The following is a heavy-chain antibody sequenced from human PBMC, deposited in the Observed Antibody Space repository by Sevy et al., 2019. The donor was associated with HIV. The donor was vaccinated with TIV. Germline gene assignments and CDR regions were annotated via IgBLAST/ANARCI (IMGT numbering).Heavy chain of an antibody. J-gene: IGHJ6*02. CDR3: AKARDFWRGYDLNYYYGMDV. CDR2: ISYDGSNK. Sequence: GGSLRLSCAASGFTFSSYGMHWVRQAPGKGLEWVAVISYDGSNKYYADSVKGRFTISRDNSKNTLYLQMNSLRAEDTTVYYCAKARDFWRGYDLNYYYGMDVWGQGTTVTVSS. CDR1: GFTFSSYG. D-gene: IGHD3-3*01. V-gene: IGHV3-30*18.